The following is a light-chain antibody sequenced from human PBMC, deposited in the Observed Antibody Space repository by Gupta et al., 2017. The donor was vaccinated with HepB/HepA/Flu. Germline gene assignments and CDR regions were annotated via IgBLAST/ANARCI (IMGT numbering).Light chain of an antibody. Sequence: QSVLTLPPSPSGTPGQRVTISCSGSSSNVGINYVYWYQQLPGTAPKLLISRNNQRPSGISDRFSGSKSGTSTSLAISGLRAEDEAEYYCAAWDDSLSGPVFGGGTKLTVL. CDR1: SSNVGINY. CDR2: RNN. V-gene: IGLV1-47*01. J-gene: IGLJ2*01. CDR3: AAWDDSLSGPV.